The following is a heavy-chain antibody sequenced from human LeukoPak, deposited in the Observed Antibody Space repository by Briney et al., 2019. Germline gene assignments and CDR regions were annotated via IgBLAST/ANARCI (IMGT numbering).Heavy chain of an antibody. D-gene: IGHD3-10*01. CDR3: AREQEGGSGSSVYYYYYGMDV. CDR1: GFTFSNYA. CDR2: LSGSGGAT. V-gene: IGHV3-23*01. J-gene: IGHJ6*02. Sequence: GGSLRLSCAASGFTFSNYAMNWVRQTPGKGLEWVSGLSGSGGATYYAASVEGRFTISRDNSKNTLYLQMNSLRAEDTAVYYCAREQEGGSGSSVYYYYYGMDVWGQGTTVTVSS.